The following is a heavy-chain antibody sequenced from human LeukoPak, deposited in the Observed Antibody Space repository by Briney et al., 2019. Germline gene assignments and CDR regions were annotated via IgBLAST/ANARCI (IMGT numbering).Heavy chain of an antibody. CDR1: GYTFTADY. CDR3: ARARASAHFDS. CDR2: FNPNSGDS. V-gene: IGHV1-2*02. Sequence: ASGKVSCKASGYTFTADYIHWMRQAPGQGLEWMGWFNPNSGDSNFAQKFQGRVTMTRDTSTSTAYVELSRLRSDDTAVYYCARARASAHFDSWGQGTLVTVFS. J-gene: IGHJ4*02. D-gene: IGHD1-26*01.